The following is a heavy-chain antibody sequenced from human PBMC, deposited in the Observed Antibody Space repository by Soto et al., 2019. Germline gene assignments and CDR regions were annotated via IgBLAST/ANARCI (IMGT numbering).Heavy chain of an antibody. Sequence: QVQLVQSGAEVKKPGSSVKVSCRTSGYTFTNYYMHWVRQAPGQGLEWMGIIKCSGGETTYARKFLGRVTMTRNTSTSTVSMELSSLRSEDTAVYYCARGGDVVLVTAPLDYWGQGTLVTVSS. CDR2: IKCSGGET. CDR3: ARGGDVVLVTAPLDY. V-gene: IGHV1-46*01. D-gene: IGHD2-15*01. CDR1: GYTFTNYY. J-gene: IGHJ4*02.